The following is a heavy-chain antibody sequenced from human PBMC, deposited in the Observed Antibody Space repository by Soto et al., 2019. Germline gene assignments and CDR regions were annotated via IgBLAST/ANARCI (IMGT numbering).Heavy chain of an antibody. CDR3: ARTAPMDAGDKYYYDF. CDR2: IIPFFGTA. J-gene: IGHJ4*02. CDR1: GGTFSTFG. D-gene: IGHD3-16*01. Sequence: SVKVSCKTSGGTFSTFGISWVRQAPGQGLKWMGGIIPFFGTAEYSQKFEDRITITADESTNTVYMDLRSLTSEDTAIYYCARTAPMDAGDKYYYDFWGQGALVTVSS. V-gene: IGHV1-69*13.